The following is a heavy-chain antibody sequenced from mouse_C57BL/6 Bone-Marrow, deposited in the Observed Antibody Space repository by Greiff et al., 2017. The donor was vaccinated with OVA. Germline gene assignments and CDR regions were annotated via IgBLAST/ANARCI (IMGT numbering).Heavy chain of an antibody. V-gene: IGHV1-76*01. CDR1: GYTFTDYY. D-gene: IGHD2-2*01. J-gene: IGHJ1*03. CDR3: ARGGYHWYFDV. Sequence: VKLQQSGAELVRPGASVKLSCKASGYTFTDYYINWVKQRPGQGLEWIARIYPGSGNTYYNEKFKGKATLTAEKSSSTAYMQLSSLTSEDSAVYFCARGGYHWYFDVWGTGTTVTVSS. CDR2: IYPGSGNT.